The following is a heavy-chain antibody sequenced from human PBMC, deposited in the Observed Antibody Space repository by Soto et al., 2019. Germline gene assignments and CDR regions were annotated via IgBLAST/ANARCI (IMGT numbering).Heavy chain of an antibody. CDR2: IYPGDSDT. CDR1: GYSFTNYC. Sequence: GESLKISCKSSGYSFTNYCIAWVRQMPGKGLEWMGIIYPGDSDTRYSPSFQGQVAISADKSISTAYLQWSSLKASDTAMYYCARYSIVGAPGDFDYWGQGNLVTVSP. V-gene: IGHV5-51*01. CDR3: ARYSIVGAPGDFDY. D-gene: IGHD1-26*01. J-gene: IGHJ4*02.